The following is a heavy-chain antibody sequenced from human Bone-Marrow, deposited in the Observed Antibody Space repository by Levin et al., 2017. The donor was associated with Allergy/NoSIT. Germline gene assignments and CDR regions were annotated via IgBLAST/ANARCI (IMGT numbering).Heavy chain of an antibody. CDR2: ISAYNGNT. D-gene: IGHD4-17*01. J-gene: IGHJ3*02. CDR3: ARDIRYYGDSTNAFDI. CDR1: GYTFTSYG. V-gene: IGHV1-18*01. Sequence: ASVKVSCKASGYTFTSYGISWVRQAPGQGLEWMGWISAYNGNTNYAQKLQGRVTMTTDTSTSTAYMELRSLRSDDTAVYYCARDIRYYGDSTNAFDIWGQGTMVTVSS.